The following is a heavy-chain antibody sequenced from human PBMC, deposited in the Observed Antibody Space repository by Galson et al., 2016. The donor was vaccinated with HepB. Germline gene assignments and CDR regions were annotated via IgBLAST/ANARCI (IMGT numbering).Heavy chain of an antibody. CDR3: ARDPSSFDSTGFSYFLQH. D-gene: IGHD3-22*01. CDR2: ISYDGDTQ. Sequence: SLRLSCAVSGFMFSKYAMHWVRQAPGKGPEWLAVISYDGDTQFFAASMKGRPTITRDNPKSTLYPQLSNLGPEDTAKYFCARDPSSFDSTGFSYFLQHWGQGTLVTVSS. J-gene: IGHJ4*02. CDR1: GFMFSKYA. V-gene: IGHV3-30*15.